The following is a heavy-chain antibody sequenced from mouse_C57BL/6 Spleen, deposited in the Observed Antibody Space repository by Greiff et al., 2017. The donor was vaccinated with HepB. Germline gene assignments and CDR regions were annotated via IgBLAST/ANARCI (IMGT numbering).Heavy chain of an antibody. Sequence: QVQLKQPGAELVKPGASVKLSCKASGYTFTSYWMQWVKQRPGQGLEWIGEIDPSDSYTNYNQKFKGKATLTVDTSSSTAYMQLSSLTSEDSAVYYCAKNLLLPSYWYFDVWGTGTTVTVSS. CDR2: IDPSDSYT. CDR1: GYTFTSYW. V-gene: IGHV1-50*01. CDR3: AKNLLLPSYWYFDV. D-gene: IGHD1-1*01. J-gene: IGHJ1*03.